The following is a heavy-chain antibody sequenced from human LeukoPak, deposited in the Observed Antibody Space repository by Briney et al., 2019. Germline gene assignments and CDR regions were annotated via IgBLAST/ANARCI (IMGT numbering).Heavy chain of an antibody. J-gene: IGHJ4*02. CDR2: IYHSGST. Sequence: PSETLSLTCAVSGGSISSGGYSWSWIRQPPGKGLEWIGYIYHSGSTYYNPSLKSRVTISVDRSKNQFSLKLSSVTAADTAVYYCARDGSGGPAGFDYWGQGTLVTVSS. CDR1: GGSISSGGYS. V-gene: IGHV4-30-2*01. D-gene: IGHD3-16*01. CDR3: ARDGSGGPAGFDY.